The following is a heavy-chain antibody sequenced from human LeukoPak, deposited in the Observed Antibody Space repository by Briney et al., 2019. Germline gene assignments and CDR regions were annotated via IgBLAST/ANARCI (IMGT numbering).Heavy chain of an antibody. V-gene: IGHV3-30*02. CDR2: IRYDGRNK. CDR3: AKGRRYNILTGHYVSEVDP. CDR1: GFTFSSYE. Sequence: GGSLRLSCAASGFTFSSYEMNWVRQAPGKGLEWVAFIRYDGRNKYYGDPVKGRFSISRDNSKNTLYLQMNSLRAEDTAVYYCAKGRRYNILTGHYVSEVDPWGQGTLVTVSS. D-gene: IGHD3-9*01. J-gene: IGHJ5*02.